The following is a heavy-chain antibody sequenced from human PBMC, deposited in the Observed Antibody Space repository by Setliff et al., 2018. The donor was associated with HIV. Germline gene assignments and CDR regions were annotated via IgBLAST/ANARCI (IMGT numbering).Heavy chain of an antibody. CDR2: MYHTGDT. CDR1: GYSISNTGHY. V-gene: IGHV4-38-2*01. D-gene: IGHD4-17*01. CDR3: ARHKTHDYDGNSVYFDF. Sequence: LSLTCAVSGYSISNTGHYWGWIRQPPGKGLEWIGSMYHTGDTYDNPSLKNRVTISRDTSKDRFSLNLRSVTAADTAIYYCARHKTHDYDGNSVYFDFWGQGILVTVSS. J-gene: IGHJ4*02.